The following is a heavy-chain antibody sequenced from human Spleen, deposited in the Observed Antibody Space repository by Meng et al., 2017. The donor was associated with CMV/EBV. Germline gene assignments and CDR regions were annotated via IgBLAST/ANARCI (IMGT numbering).Heavy chain of an antibody. CDR3: ARSEDYYDSSGYYGSFGY. V-gene: IGHV1-69*05. CDR2: IIPIFGTA. J-gene: IGHJ4*02. CDR1: TFSSYA. D-gene: IGHD3-22*01. Sequence: TFSSYAISWVRPAPGQGLEWMGGIIPIFGTANYTQKFQGRVTITTDESTSTAYMELSSLRSEDTAVYYCARSEDYYDSSGYYGSFGYWGQGTLVTVSS.